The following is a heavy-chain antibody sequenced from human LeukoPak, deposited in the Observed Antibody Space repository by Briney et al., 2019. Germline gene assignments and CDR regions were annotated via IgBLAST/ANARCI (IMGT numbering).Heavy chain of an antibody. V-gene: IGHV3-74*01. Sequence: PGGSLRLSCAASGFTFSSYWMHWVRQAPGKGPVWVSRIKTDGSITTYADSVKGRFTISRDNAKNTLYPQMNSLRAEDTAVYYCASPYCSGGSCYLEAFDSWGQGTLVTVSS. J-gene: IGHJ4*02. CDR3: ASPYCSGGSCYLEAFDS. D-gene: IGHD2-15*01. CDR2: IKTDGSIT. CDR1: GFTFSSYW.